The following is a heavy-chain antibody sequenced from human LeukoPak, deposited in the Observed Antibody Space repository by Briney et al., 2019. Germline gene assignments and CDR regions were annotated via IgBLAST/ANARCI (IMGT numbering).Heavy chain of an antibody. CDR1: GFTFNNYW. CDR3: VRDRGYCSGGTCYALWDY. D-gene: IGHD2-15*01. Sequence: SGGSLRLSCAASGFTFNNYWMTWVRQAPGKGLEWVAHIKEDGGEKHYVDPVKGRFTISRDNAKNSLYLQMNSLRAEDTAMYYCVRDRGYCSGGTCYALWDYWGQGTLVTVSS. CDR2: IKEDGGEK. V-gene: IGHV3-7*01. J-gene: IGHJ4*02.